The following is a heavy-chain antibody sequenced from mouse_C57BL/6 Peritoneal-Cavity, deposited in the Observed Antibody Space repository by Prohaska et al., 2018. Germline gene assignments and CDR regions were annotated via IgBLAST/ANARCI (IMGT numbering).Heavy chain of an antibody. J-gene: IGHJ3*01. CDR2: IRLKSDNYAT. V-gene: IGHV6-3*01. CDR3: TDPAWLAC. Sequence: VQPGGSMKLSCVASGFTVSNNWMNWVRQSPEKGFEWVAQIRLKSDNYATQYAESVKGRFTISRDDSKSSVYLQMNNVRAEDSGIYYCTDPAWLACWCQWTLVAVAA. CDR1: GFTVSNNW.